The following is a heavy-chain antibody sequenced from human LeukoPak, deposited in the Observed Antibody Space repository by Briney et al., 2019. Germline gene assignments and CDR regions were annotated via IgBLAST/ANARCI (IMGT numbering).Heavy chain of an antibody. J-gene: IGHJ4*02. D-gene: IGHD6-6*01. CDR2: IRYDGNNK. V-gene: IGHV3-30*02. CDR3: ARDQLRIAARLSLDY. Sequence: GGSLRLSCAASGFTFSDYSMHWVRQAPGKGLNWVAFIRYDGNNKYYADSVKGRFTISRDNSKNTLYLQMNSLRAEDTAVYYCARDQLRIAARLSLDYWGQGTLVTVSS. CDR1: GFTFSDYS.